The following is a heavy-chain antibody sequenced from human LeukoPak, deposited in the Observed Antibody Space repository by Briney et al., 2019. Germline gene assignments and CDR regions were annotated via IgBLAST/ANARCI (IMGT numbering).Heavy chain of an antibody. CDR1: GYTFTSYG. D-gene: IGHD1-26*01. J-gene: IGHJ5*02. V-gene: IGHV1-18*01. CDR3: ARNRVGAIEGGNWFDP. Sequence: GASVKVSCKASGYTFTSYGISWVRQAPGQGLEWMGWISAYNGNTNYAQKLQGRVTMTTDTSTSTAYMELRSLRSDDTAVYYCARNRVGAIEGGNWFDPWGQGTLVTVSS. CDR2: ISAYNGNT.